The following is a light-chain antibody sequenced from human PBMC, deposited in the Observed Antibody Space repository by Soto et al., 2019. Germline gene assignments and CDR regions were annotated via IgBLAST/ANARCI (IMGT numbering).Light chain of an antibody. CDR2: DAS. CDR1: QDISNY. V-gene: IGKV1-33*01. CDR3: QHYDDLPFT. J-gene: IGKJ3*01. Sequence: DIQMTQSPSSLSASVGDRVTITCQASQDISNYLIWYQQKPGKAPKFLIYDASNLETGVPSRFSGSGSGTDFTFTISSLQPEDIATYYCQHYDDLPFTFGPGTKVDIK.